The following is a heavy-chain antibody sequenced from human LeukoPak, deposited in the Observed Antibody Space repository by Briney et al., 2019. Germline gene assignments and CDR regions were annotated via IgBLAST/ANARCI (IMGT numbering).Heavy chain of an antibody. CDR2: IYSGGTT. Sequence: GGSLRLSCAVSAFTLSGNCMSWVRQAPGKGLEWVSLIYSGGTTYYADSVKGRFTISRDNSKNTLYLQMNSLRAEDTAVYYCARRAGGYSHPYDYWGQGILVTVSS. CDR1: AFTLSGNC. CDR3: ARRAGGYSHPYDY. V-gene: IGHV3-53*01. J-gene: IGHJ4*02. D-gene: IGHD4-23*01.